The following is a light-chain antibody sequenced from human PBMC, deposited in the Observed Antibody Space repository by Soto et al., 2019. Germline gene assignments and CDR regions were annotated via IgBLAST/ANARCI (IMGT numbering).Light chain of an antibody. J-gene: IGKJ1*01. Sequence: EIVLTQGPHTLSLWPVERATLSCKAXQSISSTHLLWSQQNPGQAPSXLXVAXSSRATGIPATFTGSGSGTEFTLTISSLQSEYIAVYYCQQYNKWTQTFGQGTKVDIK. CDR3: QQYNKWTQT. V-gene: IGKV3D-15*01. CDR1: QSISSTH. CDR2: AXS.